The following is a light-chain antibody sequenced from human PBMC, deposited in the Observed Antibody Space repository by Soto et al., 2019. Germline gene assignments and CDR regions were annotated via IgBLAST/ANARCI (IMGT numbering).Light chain of an antibody. CDR2: EVN. CDR1: SIDVGAYNY. Sequence: QSALTQPPSASGSPGQSVTISCTGTSIDVGAYNYVSWYQHHPGKAPKLLFYEVNKRPSGVPDRFYGSKSGNTASPTVSGLQAEAEANYYYTTHATTISFQSFFGTVTKLTV. V-gene: IGLV2-8*01. J-gene: IGLJ1*01. CDR3: TTHATTISFQSF.